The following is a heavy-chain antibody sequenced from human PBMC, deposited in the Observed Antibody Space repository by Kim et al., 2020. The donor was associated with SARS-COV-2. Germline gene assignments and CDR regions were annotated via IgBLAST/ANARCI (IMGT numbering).Heavy chain of an antibody. CDR2: INPNSGGT. V-gene: IGHV1-2*02. CDR3: ASDGSTAPKYYFDY. D-gene: IGHD1-26*01. Sequence: ASVKVSCKTSGYTFTAYYIHWVRQAPGQGLEWMGWINPNSGGTNYAQRFQGRVTMTRDTSISTAYMELSRLRSDDTAVYYCASDGSTAPKYYFDYWGQGTLVTVSS. J-gene: IGHJ4*02. CDR1: GYTFTAYY.